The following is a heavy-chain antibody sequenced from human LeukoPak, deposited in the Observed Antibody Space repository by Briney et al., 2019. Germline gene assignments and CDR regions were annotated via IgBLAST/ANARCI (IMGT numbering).Heavy chain of an antibody. Sequence: SVKVSCKASGGTFSSYAISWVRQAPGQGLEWMGGIIPIFGTANYAQKFQGRVTITADESTSTAYMELSSLRSEDTAVYYCAGERNYCSSTSCYLWRKFRFDPWGQGTLVTVSS. CDR1: GGTFSSYA. V-gene: IGHV1-69*01. J-gene: IGHJ5*02. CDR2: IIPIFGTA. D-gene: IGHD2-2*01. CDR3: AGERNYCSSTSCYLWRKFRFDP.